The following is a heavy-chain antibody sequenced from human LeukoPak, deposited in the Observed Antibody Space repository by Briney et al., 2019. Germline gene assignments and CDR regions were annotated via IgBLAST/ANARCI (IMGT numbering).Heavy chain of an antibody. D-gene: IGHD1-1*01. J-gene: IGHJ3*02. CDR3: AKTTWDAFDI. Sequence: GGSLRLSCAASGFTFSSHWMHWVRQAPGKGLVWVSGTSGSGDNTYYADSVKGRFTISRDNSKNTLYLQMNSLRAEDTAVYYCAKTTWDAFDIWGQGTMVTVSS. CDR1: GFTFSSHW. V-gene: IGHV3-23*01. CDR2: TSGSGDNT.